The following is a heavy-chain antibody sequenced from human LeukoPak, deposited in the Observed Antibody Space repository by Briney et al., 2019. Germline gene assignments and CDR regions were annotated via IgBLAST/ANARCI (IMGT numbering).Heavy chain of an antibody. D-gene: IGHD6-13*01. Sequence: PGGSLRLSCAASGFSFSSYAMHWVRQAPGKGLEWVAVMSSDATNTYYAASVKGRFTISRDISKNTLYLQMNGLRAEDTAVYYCAREIPQQLVAMDVWGQGTTVTVSS. V-gene: IGHV3-30-3*01. CDR1: GFSFSSYA. J-gene: IGHJ6*02. CDR3: AREIPQQLVAMDV. CDR2: MSSDATNT.